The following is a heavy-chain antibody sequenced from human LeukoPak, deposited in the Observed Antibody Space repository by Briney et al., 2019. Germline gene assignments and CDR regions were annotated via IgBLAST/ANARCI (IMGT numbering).Heavy chain of an antibody. CDR3: ARATVTRWLDP. CDR2: ISYDGSNR. J-gene: IGHJ5*02. V-gene: IGHV3-30*03. CDR1: GFTFSSYG. Sequence: GGSLRLSCAASGFTFSSYGIHWVRQAPGKGLEWVAVISYDGSNRYYADSVKGRFTISRDNSKNTLYLQMNSLRAEDTAVYYCARATVTRWLDPWGQGTLVTVSS. D-gene: IGHD4-17*01.